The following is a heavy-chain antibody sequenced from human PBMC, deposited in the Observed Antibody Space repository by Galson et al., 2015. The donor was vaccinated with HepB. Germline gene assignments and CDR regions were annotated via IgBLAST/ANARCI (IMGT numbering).Heavy chain of an antibody. V-gene: IGHV3-7*03. CDR2: IKQDGSEK. CDR1: GFTFSSYW. CDR3: ARERPPNIRWGWVGWFDP. J-gene: IGHJ5*02. D-gene: IGHD4-23*01. Sequence: SLRLSCAASGFTFSSYWMSWVRQAPGKGLEWVANIKQDGSEKYYVDSVKGRFTISRDNAKNSLYLQMNSLRAEDTAVYYCARERPPNIRWGWVGWFDPWGQGTLVTVSS.